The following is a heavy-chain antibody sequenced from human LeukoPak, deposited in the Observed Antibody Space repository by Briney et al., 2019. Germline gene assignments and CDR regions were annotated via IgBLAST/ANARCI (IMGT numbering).Heavy chain of an antibody. CDR1: GGTFSSYA. CDR2: IIPIFGTA. D-gene: IGHD3-10*01. CDR3: ARDMVRGYRHYYYMDV. V-gene: IGHV1-69*05. J-gene: IGHJ6*03. Sequence: APVKVSCKASGGTFSSYAISWVRQAPGQGLEWMGGIIPIFGTANYAQKFQGRVTITTDESTSTAYMELSSLRSEDTAVYYCARDMVRGYRHYYYMDVWGKGTTVTVSS.